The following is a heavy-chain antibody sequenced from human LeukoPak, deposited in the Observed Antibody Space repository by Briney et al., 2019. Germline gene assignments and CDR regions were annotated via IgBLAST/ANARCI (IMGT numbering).Heavy chain of an antibody. V-gene: IGHV3-23*01. CDR2: ISSSGGNT. Sequence: GGSLRLSCAASGFTFKNFAMSWVRQAPGKGLVWVSRISSSGGNTFYADSVKGRFTISRDNSKNTVYLQMNSLRDEDTAVYFCVKEDSPSGTDSPFDYWGQGTLVSVSS. J-gene: IGHJ4*02. CDR3: VKEDSPSGTDSPFDY. D-gene: IGHD3-10*01. CDR1: GFTFKNFA.